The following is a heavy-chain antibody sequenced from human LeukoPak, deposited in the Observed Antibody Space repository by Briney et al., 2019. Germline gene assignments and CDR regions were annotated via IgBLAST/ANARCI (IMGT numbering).Heavy chain of an antibody. CDR3: GRVWEGVPGDY. V-gene: IGHV3-21*01. CDR1: GFTLSSYS. D-gene: IGHD1-26*01. Sequence: GGGLRVSRVHSGFTLSSYSMNGVRPAPRKGGEWVSSISIRRSYLYYAHSLKGPFTLSRGNAKKPLYLQMNSLRAEGTAAYFCGRVWEGVPGDYWGQGTLVTVSS. CDR2: ISIRRSYL. J-gene: IGHJ4*02.